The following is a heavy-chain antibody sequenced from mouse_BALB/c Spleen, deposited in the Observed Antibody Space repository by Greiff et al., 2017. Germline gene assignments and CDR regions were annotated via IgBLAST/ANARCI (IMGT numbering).Heavy chain of an antibody. D-gene: IGHD2-1*01. CDR1: GYTFTDYN. J-gene: IGHJ3*01. Sequence: VQLQQSGPELVKPGASVKIPCKASGYTFTDYNMDWVKQSHGKSLEWIGDINPNNGGTNYNQKFKGKATLTVDKSSSTAYMELRSLTSEDTAVYYCARRERTKYGNYEGFAYWGQGTLVTVSA. V-gene: IGHV1-18*01. CDR2: INPNNGGT. CDR3: ARRERTKYGNYEGFAY.